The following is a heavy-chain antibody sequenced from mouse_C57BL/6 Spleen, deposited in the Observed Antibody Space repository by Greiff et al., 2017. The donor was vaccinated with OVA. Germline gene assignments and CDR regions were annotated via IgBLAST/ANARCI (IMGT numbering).Heavy chain of an antibody. V-gene: IGHV1-55*01. D-gene: IGHD1-1*01. CDR2: IYPGSGST. CDR3: ARSLYYYGSSRWYFDV. Sequence: VQLQQPGAELVKPGASVKMSCKASGYTFTSYWITWVKQRPGQGLEWIGDIYPGSGSTNYNEKFKSKATLTVDTSSSTAYMQLSSLTSEDSAVYYCARSLYYYGSSRWYFDVWGTGTTVTVSS. CDR1: GYTFTSYW. J-gene: IGHJ1*03.